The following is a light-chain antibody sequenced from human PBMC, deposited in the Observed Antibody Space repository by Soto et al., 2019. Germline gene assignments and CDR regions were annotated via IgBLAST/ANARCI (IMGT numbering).Light chain of an antibody. V-gene: IGKV1-5*03. CDR2: KAS. Sequence: DVQMTQSPSTLSASVGDRLTITCRASQSITNALAWYQQKPGKAPKFLIYKASTLEGGVPSRFSGSGSATEFTLTISSLHPDDFAIYYCQQYSEYPWTFGQGTKVEIK. J-gene: IGKJ1*01. CDR3: QQYSEYPWT. CDR1: QSITNA.